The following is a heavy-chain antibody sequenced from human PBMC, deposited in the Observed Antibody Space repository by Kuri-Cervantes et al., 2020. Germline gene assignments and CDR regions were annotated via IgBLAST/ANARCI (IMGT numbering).Heavy chain of an antibody. CDR3: AKVATMVRGVINTYYYYGMDV. CDR2: ISYDGSNK. Sequence: GESLKISCAASGFTFSSYGMHWVRQAPGKGLEWVAVISYDGSNKYYGDTVKGRFTISRDNSKTTLYLQMNSLRAEDTAVYYCAKVATMVRGVINTYYYYGMDVWGQGTTVTVSS. J-gene: IGHJ6*02. V-gene: IGHV3-30*18. D-gene: IGHD3-10*01. CDR1: GFTFSSYG.